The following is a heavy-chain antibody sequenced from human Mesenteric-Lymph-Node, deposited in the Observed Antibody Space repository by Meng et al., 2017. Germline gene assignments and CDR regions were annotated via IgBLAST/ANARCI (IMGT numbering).Heavy chain of an antibody. Sequence: GESLKISCAASGFSFITYAMSWVRQAPGKGLEWVSAVSGSGGGSDYADSVKGRFTVSRDNSKNMLYLQMNSLRVEDTAVYYCAKSSGSTGYYVRDASDIWGHGTMVTVSS. V-gene: IGHV3-23*01. CDR3: AKSSGSTGYYVRDASDI. CDR1: GFSFITYA. J-gene: IGHJ3*02. D-gene: IGHD3-9*01. CDR2: VSGSGGGS.